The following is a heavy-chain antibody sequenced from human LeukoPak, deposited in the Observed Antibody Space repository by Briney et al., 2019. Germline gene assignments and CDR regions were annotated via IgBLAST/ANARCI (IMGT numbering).Heavy chain of an antibody. Sequence: GGSLRLSCAASGFTFSSYGMHWVRQAPGKGLEWVAFIRYDGSNKYYADSVKGRFTISRDNSKNTLYLQMNSLRAEDTAVYYCAKDPFFGVVMHRSGFDYWGQGTLVTVSS. V-gene: IGHV3-30*02. CDR1: GFTFSSYG. CDR3: AKDPFFGVVMHRSGFDY. D-gene: IGHD3-3*01. CDR2: IRYDGSNK. J-gene: IGHJ4*02.